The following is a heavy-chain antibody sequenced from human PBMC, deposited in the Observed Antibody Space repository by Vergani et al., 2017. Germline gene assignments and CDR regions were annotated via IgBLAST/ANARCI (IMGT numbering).Heavy chain of an antibody. CDR1: GYPFTGYY. D-gene: IGHD1-7*01. CDR2: INPNSGGT. CDR3: ARAVGTTRYNWFDP. V-gene: IGHV1-2*02. Sequence: QVQLVQSGAEVKKPGASVKVYCKASGYPFTGYYMHWVRQAPGQGLEWMGWINPNSGGTNYAQKFQGRVTMTRDTSISTAYMELSRLRSDDTAVYYCARAVGTTRYNWFDPWGQGTLVTVSS. J-gene: IGHJ5*02.